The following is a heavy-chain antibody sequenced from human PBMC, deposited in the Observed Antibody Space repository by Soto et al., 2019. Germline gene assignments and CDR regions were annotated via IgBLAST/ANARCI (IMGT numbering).Heavy chain of an antibody. Sequence: ASVKVSCKASGYTFTSYGISWVRQAPGQGLEGMGWISAYNGNTNYAQKLQGRVTMTTDTSTSTAYMELRSLRSDGTAVYYCARDTVTTKEGITNNWFDPWGQRTLVTVSS. CDR1: GYTFTSYG. CDR3: ARDTVTTKEGITNNWFDP. J-gene: IGHJ5*02. CDR2: ISAYNGNT. D-gene: IGHD4-4*01. V-gene: IGHV1-18*01.